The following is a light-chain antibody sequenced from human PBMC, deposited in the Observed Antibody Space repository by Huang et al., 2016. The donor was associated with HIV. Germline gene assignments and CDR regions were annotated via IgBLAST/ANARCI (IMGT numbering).Light chain of an antibody. CDR1: QDIGYW. Sequence: DIQMSQSPSSVSASVGDRVTITCRARQDIGYWLAWYQQNPGLAPKLLIYAASSLQSGVPARFSGRGSGTDCTLTISRLQPEDFATYFCQQANTFPLTFAGGTKVEIK. CDR2: AAS. CDR3: QQANTFPLT. V-gene: IGKV1-12*01. J-gene: IGKJ4*01.